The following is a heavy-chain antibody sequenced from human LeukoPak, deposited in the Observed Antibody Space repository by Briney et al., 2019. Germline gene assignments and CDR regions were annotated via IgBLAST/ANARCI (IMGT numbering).Heavy chain of an antibody. CDR2: IKQDGSEK. CDR3: AREDDWNYEDY. D-gene: IGHD1-7*01. Sequence: GGSLRLSCAASGFTFSSYSMNWVRQAPGKGLEWVANIKQDGSEKYYVNSVKGRFTISRDNAKNSLYLQMNSLRAEDTAIFYCAREDDWNYEDYWGQGTLVTVSS. V-gene: IGHV3-7*01. CDR1: GFTFSSYS. J-gene: IGHJ4*02.